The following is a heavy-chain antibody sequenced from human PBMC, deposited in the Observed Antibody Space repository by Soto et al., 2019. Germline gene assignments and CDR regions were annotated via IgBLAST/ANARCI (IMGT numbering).Heavy chain of an antibody. V-gene: IGHV1-18*01. CDR1: GYSFRTDG. Sequence: HVQLVQSGAEVKKPGASVKVSCKASGYSFRTDGISWLRQAPGQGLEWMGWISGYNGNTKYAQKFQGRVTMTTDTSTSTAYMELRSLTSDDTAVYYCARDGGQTVVVAWGQGTLVTVSS. CDR3: ARDGGQTVVVA. D-gene: IGHD3-16*01. CDR2: ISGYNGNT. J-gene: IGHJ5*02.